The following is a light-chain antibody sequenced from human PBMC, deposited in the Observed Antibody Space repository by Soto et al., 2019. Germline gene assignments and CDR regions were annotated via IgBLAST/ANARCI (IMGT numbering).Light chain of an antibody. CDR1: QSFSSN. CDR2: GES. CDR3: QQYNNLTWT. J-gene: IGKJ1*01. Sequence: EIVLTQSPSTLSVSPGERATLSCRASQSFSSNLSWYQQKPVQAPRILIYGESTRATGVPDRFSGSGSGTDLNLTISRLQSEDFAVYYCQQYNNLTWTCGQGTKVDIK. V-gene: IGKV3-15*01.